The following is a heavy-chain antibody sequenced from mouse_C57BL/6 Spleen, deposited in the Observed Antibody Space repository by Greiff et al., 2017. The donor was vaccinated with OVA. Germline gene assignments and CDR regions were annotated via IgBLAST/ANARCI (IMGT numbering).Heavy chain of an antibody. CDR3: ARGKNYSNYGWYFDV. CDR1: GYTFTSYW. V-gene: IGHV1-69*01. J-gene: IGHJ1*03. D-gene: IGHD2-5*01. CDR2: IDPSDSYT. Sequence: QVQLQQPGAELVMPGASVKLSCKASGYTFTSYWMHWVKQRPGQGLEWIGEIDPSDSYTNYNQKFKGKSTLTVDKSSSTAYMQLSSLTSEDSAVYYCARGKNYSNYGWYFDVWGTGTTVTVSS.